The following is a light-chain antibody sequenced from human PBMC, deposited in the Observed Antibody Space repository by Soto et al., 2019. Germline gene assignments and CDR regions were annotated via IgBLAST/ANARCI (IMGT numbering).Light chain of an antibody. CDR2: TAS. V-gene: IGKV1-39*01. CDR3: QQTYTTPPT. Sequence: DIQMTQSPSSLSASVGDRVTITCRASQSISTYVNWYHQKLGHAPKLLIYTASSLQSGVPSRFSGSGSGTDFTLTISILQPEDFATYYCQQTYTTPPTLGGGPVWR. J-gene: IGKJ4*01. CDR1: QSISTY.